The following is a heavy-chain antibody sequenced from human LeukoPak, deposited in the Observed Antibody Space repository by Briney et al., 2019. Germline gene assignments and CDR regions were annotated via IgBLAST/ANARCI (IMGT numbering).Heavy chain of an antibody. CDR2: TYYRSKWSS. D-gene: IGHD1-26*01. CDR1: GGSISSYY. J-gene: IGHJ4*02. Sequence: SETLSLTCTVSGGSISSYYWNWIRQSPSRGLEWLGRTYYRSKWSSGYAESVKSRITINPDTSKNQFSLQLKSVTPEDTAVYYCARSQTGGTFDYWGQGALVTVSS. CDR3: ARSQTGGTFDY. V-gene: IGHV6-1*01.